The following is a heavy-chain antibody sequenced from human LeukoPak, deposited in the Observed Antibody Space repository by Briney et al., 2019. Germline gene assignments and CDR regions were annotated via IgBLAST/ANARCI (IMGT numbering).Heavy chain of an antibody. CDR1: GGSFSGYY. CDR2: LYHSGST. D-gene: IGHD1-26*01. J-gene: IGHJ4*02. CDR3: ARELHSGSYYFDY. Sequence: SETLSLTCAVYGGSFSGYYWVWIRQPPGKGLEWIGSLYHSGSTYYNPSLKSRVTTSVDTSKNRFSLKLTSVTAADTAVYYCARELHSGSYYFDYWGQGTLVTVSS. V-gene: IGHV4-38-2*02.